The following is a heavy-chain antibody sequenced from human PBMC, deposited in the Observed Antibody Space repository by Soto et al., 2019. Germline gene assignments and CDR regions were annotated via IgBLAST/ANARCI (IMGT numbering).Heavy chain of an antibody. V-gene: IGHV1-2*04. J-gene: IGHJ5*02. CDR2: INPNSGGT. CDR1: GYTFTGYY. CDR3: ARGGRVPASISNWFDP. D-gene: IGHD2-2*01. Sequence: GTSVKVSCKASGYTFTGYYMHWVRQAPGQGLEWMGWINPNSGGTNYAQKFQGWVTMTRDTSISTAYMELSRLRSDDTAVYYCARGGRVPASISNWFDPWGQGTLVTVSS.